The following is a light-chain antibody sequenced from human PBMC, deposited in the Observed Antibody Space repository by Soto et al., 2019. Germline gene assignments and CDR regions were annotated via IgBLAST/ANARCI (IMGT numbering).Light chain of an antibody. CDR2: GAS. CDR1: QRVSSS. Sequence: EIVMTQSPATLSVSPGERATLSCRASQRVSSSVAWYQHKPGQTPRPLMHGASTRAVGFPARFSGSGSGTEFTLTISSLQSEDFAVYYCQQYSEWPWTFGQGTKVEIK. J-gene: IGKJ1*01. V-gene: IGKV3-15*01. CDR3: QQYSEWPWT.